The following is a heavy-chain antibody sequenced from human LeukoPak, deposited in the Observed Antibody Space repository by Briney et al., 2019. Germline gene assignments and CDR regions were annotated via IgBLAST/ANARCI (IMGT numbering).Heavy chain of an antibody. D-gene: IGHD3-10*01. V-gene: IGHV4-59*12. CDR2: IYYSGST. J-gene: IGHJ4*02. CDR3: ARSRAWFGELLSVAFDY. Sequence: SETLSLTCTVSGGSISSYYWSWIRQPPGKGLEWIGYIYYSGSTNYNPSLKSRVTISVDTSKNQFSLKLSSVTAADTAVYYCARSRAWFGELLSVAFDYWGQGTLVTVSS. CDR1: GGSISSYY.